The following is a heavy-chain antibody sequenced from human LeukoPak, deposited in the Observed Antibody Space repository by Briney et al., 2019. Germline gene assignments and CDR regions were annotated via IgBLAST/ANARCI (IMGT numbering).Heavy chain of an antibody. J-gene: IGHJ4*02. CDR2: IIPILGIA. Sequence: ASVKVSCKASGGTFSSYAISWVRQAPGQGLEWMGRIIPILGIANYAQKLQGRVTITADKSTSTAYMELSSLRSEDTAVYYCASPLSSGWYFDYWGQGTLVTVSS. V-gene: IGHV1-69*04. CDR1: GGTFSSYA. CDR3: ASPLSSGWYFDY. D-gene: IGHD6-19*01.